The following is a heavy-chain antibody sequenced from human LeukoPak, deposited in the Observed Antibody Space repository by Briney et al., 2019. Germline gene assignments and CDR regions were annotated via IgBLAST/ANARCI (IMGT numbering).Heavy chain of an antibody. CDR1: GFTFSSYW. D-gene: IGHD2-15*01. Sequence: GGSLRLSCAASGFTFSSYWMHWVRQAPGRGLVWVSLINIDGINTRYADSVKGRFTISRDNAKNTLYLQMNSLRAEGTAVYFCARHCSGGNCLDFWGQGTLVTVSS. CDR2: INIDGINT. V-gene: IGHV3-74*01. CDR3: ARHCSGGNCLDF. J-gene: IGHJ4*02.